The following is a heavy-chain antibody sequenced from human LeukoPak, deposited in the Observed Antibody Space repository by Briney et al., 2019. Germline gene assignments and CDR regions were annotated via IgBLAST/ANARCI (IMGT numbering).Heavy chain of an antibody. V-gene: IGHV3-23*01. Sequence: TGGSLRLSCAASGFTFSTYVMSWVRQAPGKGLEWVSSISGSGTSTYYADSLKGRFTISRDDSKNTLYLQMNSLRADDTAVYYCAKGLLSYYYYGINVWGQGTTVTVSS. J-gene: IGHJ6*02. CDR2: ISGSGTST. CDR3: AKGLLSYYYYGINV. D-gene: IGHD3-10*01. CDR1: GFTFSTYV.